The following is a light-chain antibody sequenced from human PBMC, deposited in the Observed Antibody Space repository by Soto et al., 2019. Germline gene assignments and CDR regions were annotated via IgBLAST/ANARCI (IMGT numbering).Light chain of an antibody. CDR3: QQYNSYWT. Sequence: VVMTHSPASLPVSPWCGFTLSCRASQSVGNNLAWYQQRPGQPPRLLIYGASTRDTGVPTRFSGSGSGTEFTLTITSLQSEDFAVYYCQQYNSYWTFGQGTKV. CDR2: GAS. J-gene: IGKJ1*01. V-gene: IGKV3D-15*01. CDR1: QSVGNN.